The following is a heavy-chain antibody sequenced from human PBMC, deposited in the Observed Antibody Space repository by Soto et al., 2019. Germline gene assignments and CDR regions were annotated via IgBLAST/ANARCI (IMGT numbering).Heavy chain of an antibody. D-gene: IGHD4-17*01. CDR3: ARQTRGAAAVTSGINWIYP. Sequence: QLQLQESGPGLVKPSETLSLTCTVSGGSISSSSSYWGWIRQPPGKGLGWIGYIYYSGSTNYNPSIERRATRSLDSSKNECSLKLNSVTAADTAVYDCARQTRGAAAVTSGINWIYPWGQGAMVTVSS. CDR1: GGSISSSSSY. CDR2: IYYSGST. V-gene: IGHV4-39*01. J-gene: IGHJ5*02.